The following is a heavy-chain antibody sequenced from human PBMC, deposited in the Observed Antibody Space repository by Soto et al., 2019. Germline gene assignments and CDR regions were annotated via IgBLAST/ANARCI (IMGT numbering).Heavy chain of an antibody. J-gene: IGHJ3*02. CDR2: ISGSGGST. CDR3: AKVGYCTNGVCYTTRGAFDI. V-gene: IGHV3-23*01. CDR1: GFTFSSYA. Sequence: EVQLLESGGGLVQPGGSLRLSCAASGFTFSSYAMSWVRQAPGKGLEWVSAISGSGGSTYDADSVKGRFTISRDNSKNTQYLQMNSLRAEDTAVYYCAKVGYCTNGVCYTTRGAFDIWGQGTMVTVSS. D-gene: IGHD2-8*01.